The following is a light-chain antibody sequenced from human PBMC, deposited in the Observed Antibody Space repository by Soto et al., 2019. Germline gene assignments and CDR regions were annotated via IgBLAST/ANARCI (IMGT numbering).Light chain of an antibody. V-gene: IGLV1-47*02. J-gene: IGLJ1*01. CDR1: SSNIGGTNY. CDR3: SSYTTSSTYV. Sequence: QSVLTQPPSASGTPGQTVFISCSGSSSNIGGTNYAYWYQQLPGAAPKLLMHSNNLRPSGVPERISGSKFGTAASLAISGLRSEDEAVYYCSSYTTSSTYVFGTGTKVTVL. CDR2: SNN.